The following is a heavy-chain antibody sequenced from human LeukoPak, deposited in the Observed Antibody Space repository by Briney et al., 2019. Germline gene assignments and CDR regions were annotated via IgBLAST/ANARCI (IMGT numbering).Heavy chain of an antibody. CDR1: GFTFGSYA. Sequence: PGGSLRLSCAASGFTFGSYAMSWVRQAPGKGLEWVSAISGSGGSTYYADSVKGRFTISRDNSKNTLYLQMNSLRAEDTAEYYYAKDLTRGDYWGQGTLVTVSS. CDR2: ISGSGGST. CDR3: AKDLTRGDY. D-gene: IGHD3-3*01. J-gene: IGHJ4*02. V-gene: IGHV3-23*01.